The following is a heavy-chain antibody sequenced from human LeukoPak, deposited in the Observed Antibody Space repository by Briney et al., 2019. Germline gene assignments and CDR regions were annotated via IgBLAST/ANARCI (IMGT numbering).Heavy chain of an antibody. V-gene: IGHV1-18*01. Sequence: GESLKISCKGSGYTFTSYGISWVRQAPGQGLEWMGWISAYNGNTNYAQKLQGRVTMTTDTSTSTAYMELRSLRSDDTAVYYCAREQLYYYDSSGYDYWGQGTLVTVSS. J-gene: IGHJ4*02. CDR3: AREQLYYYDSSGYDY. CDR2: ISAYNGNT. CDR1: GYTFTSYG. D-gene: IGHD3-22*01.